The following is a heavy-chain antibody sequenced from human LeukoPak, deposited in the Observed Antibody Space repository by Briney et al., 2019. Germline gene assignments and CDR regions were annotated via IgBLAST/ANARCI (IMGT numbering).Heavy chain of an antibody. V-gene: IGHV3-20*04. J-gene: IGHJ3*02. Sequence: GGSLRLSCAASGFTLNNYAMSWVRQAPGKGLKWVSGINWNGGSTGYADSVKGRFTISRDNAKNSLYLQMNSLRAEDTALYYCARELTMIVGPSAFDIWGQGTMVTVSS. D-gene: IGHD3-22*01. CDR2: INWNGGST. CDR1: GFTLNNYA. CDR3: ARELTMIVGPSAFDI.